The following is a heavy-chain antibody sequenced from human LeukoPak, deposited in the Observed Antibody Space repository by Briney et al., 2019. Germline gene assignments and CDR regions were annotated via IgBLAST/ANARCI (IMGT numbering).Heavy chain of an antibody. J-gene: IGHJ3*02. D-gene: IGHD3-22*01. CDR1: GGSIRSSYYY. Sequence: PSETLSLTCTVSGGSIRSSYYYWGWIRQHPGKGLEWIGYIYYSGSTYYNPSLKSRVTISVDTSKNQFSLKLSSVTAADTAVYYCARGYYDSSGYSAPDAFDIWGQGTMVTVSS. V-gene: IGHV4-31*03. CDR2: IYYSGST. CDR3: ARGYYDSSGYSAPDAFDI.